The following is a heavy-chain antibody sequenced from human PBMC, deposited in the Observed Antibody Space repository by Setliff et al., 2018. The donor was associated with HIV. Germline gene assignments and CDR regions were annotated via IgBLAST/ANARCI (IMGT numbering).Heavy chain of an antibody. J-gene: IGHJ4*02. CDR2: IYHSGST. Sequence: SETLSLTCTVSDGSINSHYWSWIRQPPGKGLEWIGSIYHSGSTNYNPSLKSRVTISVHTSKDQSSLKVTSVTAADTAVYFCARTDHTSSSDFWGQGTLVTVSS. V-gene: IGHV4-59*11. D-gene: IGHD6-6*01. CDR3: ARTDHTSSSDF. CDR1: DGSINSHY.